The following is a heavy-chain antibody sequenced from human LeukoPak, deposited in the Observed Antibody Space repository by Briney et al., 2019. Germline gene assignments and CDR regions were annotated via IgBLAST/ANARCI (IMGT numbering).Heavy chain of an antibody. CDR1: GYTLSVYY. D-gene: IGHD6-13*01. V-gene: IGHV1-2*02. CDR2: INPRSGET. CDR3: ASLSIAAAGTTGDY. Sequence: ASVEVSCKASGYTLSVYYIHWIRQAPGQGLEWMGWINPRSGETNYAQKFQGRVTMTRDTSTGTVHMELSSLRSEDTAVYYCASLSIAAAGTTGDYWGQGTLVTVSS. J-gene: IGHJ4*02.